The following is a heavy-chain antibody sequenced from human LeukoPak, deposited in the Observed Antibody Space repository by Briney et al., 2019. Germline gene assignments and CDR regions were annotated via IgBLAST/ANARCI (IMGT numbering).Heavy chain of an antibody. Sequence: PGGSLRLSCAASGFTFSSYNINWVRQAPGKGLEWVSSISSSSSYIYYADSVKGRFTISRGNAKNSLYLQMNSLRAEDTAVYYCARDRSNIAASDGWFDPWGQGTLVTVSS. CDR1: GFTFSSYN. CDR2: ISSSSSYI. D-gene: IGHD6-13*01. J-gene: IGHJ5*02. V-gene: IGHV3-21*01. CDR3: ARDRSNIAASDGWFDP.